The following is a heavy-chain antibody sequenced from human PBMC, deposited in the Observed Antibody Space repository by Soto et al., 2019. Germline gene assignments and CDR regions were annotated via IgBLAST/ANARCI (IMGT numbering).Heavy chain of an antibody. V-gene: IGHV3-21*01. CDR3: ARGSSGGNDAFDI. Sequence: EVQLVESGGGLVKPGGSLRLSCAASGFTFSSYSMNWVRQAPGKGLEWVSSISSSSSYIYYADSVKGRFTISRDNAKNSLDLQMNSLRAEDTAVYYCARGSSGGNDAFDIWGQGTMVTVSS. D-gene: IGHD3-22*01. CDR2: ISSSSSYI. J-gene: IGHJ3*02. CDR1: GFTFSSYS.